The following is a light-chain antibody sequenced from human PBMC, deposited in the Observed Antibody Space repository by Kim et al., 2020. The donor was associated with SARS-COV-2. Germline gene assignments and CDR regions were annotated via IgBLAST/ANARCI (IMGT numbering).Light chain of an antibody. CDR2: GNT. J-gene: IGLJ1*01. V-gene: IGLV1-51*01. Sequence: QSALKQPPSVSAAPGQRVTISCSGSTSNVEYNSVSWYQHVPGTAPKLLIYGNTKRPSEIPDRFSASKTGTSATLDITGLQTGDEAVYYCAAWDTSLSAGPVFGGGTKVTVL. CDR1: TSNVEYNS. CDR3: AAWDTSLSAGPV.